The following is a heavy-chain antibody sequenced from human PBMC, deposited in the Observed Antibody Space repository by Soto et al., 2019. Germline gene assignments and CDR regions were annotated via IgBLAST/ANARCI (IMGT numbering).Heavy chain of an antibody. CDR3: ARREVTYYYGSGSYYFDY. D-gene: IGHD3-10*01. Sequence: RECLKVFCTGSGYSFTSFWVGWVRQKAGKGLEWMGIIYPGDSDTRYSPSFQGQVTISADKSISTAYLQWSSLKASDTAMYYCARREVTYYYGSGSYYFDYWGQGTLVTVSS. CDR1: GYSFTSFW. CDR2: IYPGDSDT. J-gene: IGHJ4*02. V-gene: IGHV5-51*01.